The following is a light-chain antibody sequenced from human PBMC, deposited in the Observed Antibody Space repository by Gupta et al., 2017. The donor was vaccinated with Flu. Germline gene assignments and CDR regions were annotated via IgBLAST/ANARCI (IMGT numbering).Light chain of an antibody. CDR1: SSNIGSKT. CDR2: GNN. Sequence: SSNIGSKTVNWYPQVPGMGPQLLIYGNNQPPSGVPDRFSGFKPGTSASLAIHGLQSEDEAYYYWAAWDDSLDCHYVFGTGTKVTVL. J-gene: IGLJ1*01. V-gene: IGLV1-44*01. CDR3: AAWDDSLDCHYV.